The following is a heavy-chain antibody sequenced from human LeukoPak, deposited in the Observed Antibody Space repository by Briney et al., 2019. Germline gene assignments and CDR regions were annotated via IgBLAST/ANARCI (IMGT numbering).Heavy chain of an antibody. CDR1: GYTFTGYY. Sequence: GASVKVPCKASGYTFTGYYMHWVRQAPGQGLEWMGWINPNSGGTNYAQKFQGRVTMTRDTSISTAYMELSRLRSDDTAVFYCARVYYYASGRLDSWGQGTLITVSS. V-gene: IGHV1-2*02. CDR2: INPNSGGT. D-gene: IGHD3-10*01. CDR3: ARVYYYASGRLDS. J-gene: IGHJ4*02.